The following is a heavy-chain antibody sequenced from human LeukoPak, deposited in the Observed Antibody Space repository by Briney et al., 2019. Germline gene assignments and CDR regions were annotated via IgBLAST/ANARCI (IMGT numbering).Heavy chain of an antibody. CDR1: GFRLSDYY. V-gene: IGHV3-11*01. J-gene: IGHJ5*02. CDR3: AKGGIRYGYWFDH. Sequence: GGSLRLSCAATGFRLSDYYMSWIRQAPGKGLEWVAYISSTGNSIFYADSVKGRFTISRDHAKNSLSLQLNSLRAEDTAVYYCAKGGIRYGYWFDHWGQGTLVTVSS. D-gene: IGHD3-10*01. CDR2: ISSTGNSI.